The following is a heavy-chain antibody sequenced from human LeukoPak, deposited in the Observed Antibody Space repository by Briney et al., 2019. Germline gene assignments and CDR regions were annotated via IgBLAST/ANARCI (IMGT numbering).Heavy chain of an antibody. J-gene: IGHJ5*02. CDR1: GYTFTGYY. V-gene: IGHV1-2*02. Sequence: GASVKVSCKASGYTFTGYYMHWVRQAPGQGLEWMGWINPNSGGTNYAQKFQGRVTMTRDTSISTAYVELSRLRSDDTAVYYCAREQWLVSNWFDPWGQGTLVTVSS. D-gene: IGHD6-19*01. CDR3: AREQWLVSNWFDP. CDR2: INPNSGGT.